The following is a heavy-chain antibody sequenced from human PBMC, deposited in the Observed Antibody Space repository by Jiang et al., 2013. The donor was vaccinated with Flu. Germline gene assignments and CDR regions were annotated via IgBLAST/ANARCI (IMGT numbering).Heavy chain of an antibody. Sequence: TLSLTCTVSRGSISTYYWSWIRQPPGKGLEWIGHIDYSGSTNYNPSLKSRVTISVDTSKRQLSLTLSSLTAADTAVYYCARGSHCYDDDGSGYCRYFDLWGRGTLVTVSS. CDR1: RGSISTYY. V-gene: IGHV4-59*01. CDR2: IDYSGST. D-gene: IGHD3-22*01. CDR3: ARGSHCYDDDGSGYCRYFDL. J-gene: IGHJ2*01.